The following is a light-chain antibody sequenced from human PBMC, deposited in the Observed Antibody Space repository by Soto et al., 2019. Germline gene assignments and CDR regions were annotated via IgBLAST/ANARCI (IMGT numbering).Light chain of an antibody. CDR3: QQFNSYPLT. Sequence: AIQLTQSPSSLSASVGDRVTITCRASQGISSALAWYQQKPGKAPKLLIYAASSLESGVPSRFSGSGSGTDFTLTSSSLQHVDFATYYCQQFNSYPLTFGGGTKVEIK. CDR1: QGISSA. J-gene: IGKJ4*01. V-gene: IGKV1-13*02. CDR2: AAS.